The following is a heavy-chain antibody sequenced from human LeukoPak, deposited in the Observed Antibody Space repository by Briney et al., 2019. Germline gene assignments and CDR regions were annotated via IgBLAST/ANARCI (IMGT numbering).Heavy chain of an antibody. Sequence: SETLSLTCAVYGGSFSGYYWSWIRQPPGKGLEWIGEINHSGSTNYNPSLKSRVTISVDTSKNQFSLKLSSVTAADTAVYYCARTEEGAVDYWGQGTLVTVSS. CDR3: ARTEEGAVDY. CDR2: INHSGST. CDR1: GGSFSGYY. J-gene: IGHJ4*02. D-gene: IGHD6-19*01. V-gene: IGHV4-34*01.